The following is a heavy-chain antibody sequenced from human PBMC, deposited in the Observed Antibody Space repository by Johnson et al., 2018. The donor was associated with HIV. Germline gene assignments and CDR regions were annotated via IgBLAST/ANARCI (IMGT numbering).Heavy chain of an antibody. CDR2: ISYDGSNK. D-gene: IGHD5-18*01. J-gene: IGHJ3*02. Sequence: QVQLVESGGGVVQPGRSLRLSCAASGFTFSSYAMHWVRQAPGKGLEWVAVISYDGSNKYYPASVKGRFTISRENARNSLYLQMNSLRAEDTALYYCATLFRGYSYGGDAFDIWGQGTMVTVSS. CDR3: ATLFRGYSYGGDAFDI. CDR1: GFTFSSYA. V-gene: IGHV3-30*14.